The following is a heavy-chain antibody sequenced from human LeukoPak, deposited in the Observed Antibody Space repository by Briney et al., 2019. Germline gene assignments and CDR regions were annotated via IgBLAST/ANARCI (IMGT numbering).Heavy chain of an antibody. J-gene: IGHJ4*02. V-gene: IGHV1-18*01. D-gene: IGHD3-22*01. CDR3: ARDYYDSSGSPHYFDY. Sequence: ASVKVSCKASGYTFTSYGISWVRQAPGQGLEWMGWISAYNGNTNYAQKFQGRVTMTRDTSISTAYMELSRLRSDDTAVYYCARDYYDSSGSPHYFDYWGQGTLVTVSS. CDR1: GYTFTSYG. CDR2: ISAYNGNT.